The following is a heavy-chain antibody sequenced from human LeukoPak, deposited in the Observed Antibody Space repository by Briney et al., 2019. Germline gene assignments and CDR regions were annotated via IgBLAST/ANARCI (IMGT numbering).Heavy chain of an antibody. CDR3: ARDGPVGATTGFDY. V-gene: IGHV4-38-2*02. D-gene: IGHD1-26*01. Sequence: SETLSLTCTVSGYSISSGYYWGWIRQPPGKGLEWIGSIYHSGSTYYNPSLKSRVTISVDTSKNQFSLKLSSVTAADTAVYYCARDGPVGATTGFDYWGQGTLVTVSS. CDR1: GYSISSGYY. CDR2: IYHSGST. J-gene: IGHJ4*02.